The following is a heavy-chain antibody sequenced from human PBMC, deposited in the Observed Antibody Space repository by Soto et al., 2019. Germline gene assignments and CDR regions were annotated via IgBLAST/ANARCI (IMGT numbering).Heavy chain of an antibody. D-gene: IGHD3-16*02. CDR3: AKSYS. J-gene: IGHJ4*02. V-gene: IGHV3-7*01. Sequence: GGSLRLSCIASGFTCSTHWMSWVRQAPGKGLEWVANINQDGSERHYVDSVKGRFLISRDNAKNSLYLQMDSLRAEDTALYYCAKSYSWGQGALVTVSS. CDR1: GFTCSTHW. CDR2: INQDGSER.